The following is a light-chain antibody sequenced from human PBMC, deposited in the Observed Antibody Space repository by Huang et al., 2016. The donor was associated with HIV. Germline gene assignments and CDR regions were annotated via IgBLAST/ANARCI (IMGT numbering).Light chain of an antibody. CDR3: QQYADSPRT. J-gene: IGKJ1*01. CDR2: GAS. Sequence: EIVLMQSPGTLSLSLGDRATLSCRASQSVSSNFLAWYQQKPGQAPRLLIYGASSRATGIPDRFSGSGSGTDFTLTIKKVESEDFAVYYCQQYADSPRTFGQGTKVEIK. V-gene: IGKV3-20*01. CDR1: QSVSSNF.